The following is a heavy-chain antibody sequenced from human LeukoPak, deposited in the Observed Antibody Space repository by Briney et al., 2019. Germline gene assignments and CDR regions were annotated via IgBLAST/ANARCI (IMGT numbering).Heavy chain of an antibody. J-gene: IGHJ4*02. Sequence: QPGGSLRLSCAASGFTFITYAMNWVRQAPGKGLDWVSAISGSGGSTYYADSVKGRFTISRDNSKNTLYLQMNSLRAEDTAVYYCAKDPGYIGEFYFDYWGQGTLVTVSS. V-gene: IGHV3-23*01. D-gene: IGHD3-16*02. CDR2: ISGSGGST. CDR3: AKDPGYIGEFYFDY. CDR1: GFTFITYA.